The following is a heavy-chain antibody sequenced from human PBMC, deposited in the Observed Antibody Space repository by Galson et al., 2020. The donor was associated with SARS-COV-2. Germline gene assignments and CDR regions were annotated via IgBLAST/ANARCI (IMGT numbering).Heavy chain of an antibody. J-gene: IGHJ4*02. CDR1: GGSISSSSYY. CDR3: ARRLTRIAVAVPLDY. D-gene: IGHD6-19*01. V-gene: IGHV4-39*01. Sequence: SETLSLNCTVSGGSISSSSYYWGWIRQPPGKGLEWIGSLYYRGSTYYNPSLKSRVTISVDTSKNQFSLKLSSVTAADTAVYYCARRLTRIAVAVPLDYWGQGTLVTVSS. CDR2: LYYRGST.